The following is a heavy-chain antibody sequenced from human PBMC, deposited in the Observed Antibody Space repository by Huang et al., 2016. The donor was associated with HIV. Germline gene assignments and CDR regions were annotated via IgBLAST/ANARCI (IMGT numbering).Heavy chain of an antibody. CDR3: AKDRRAYYYGSGIEY. CDR1: GFPFSDSG. CDR2: ISYDGRNK. J-gene: IGHJ4*02. V-gene: IGHV3-30*18. Sequence: QVQLVEAGGGVVEPGRSLRVPCAASGFPFSDSGMHWVRQAPGKGLELVAVISYDGRNKFYADSVKGRFTISRDNSKNAVYLQMNSLRAGDTAVYYCAKDRRAYYYGSGIEYWGQGARVTVSS. D-gene: IGHD3-10*01.